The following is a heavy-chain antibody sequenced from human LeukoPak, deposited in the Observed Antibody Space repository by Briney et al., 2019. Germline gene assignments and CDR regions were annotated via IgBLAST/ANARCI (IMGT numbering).Heavy chain of an antibody. Sequence: GGSLRLSCAASGFTFSSYEMNWVRKAPGKGLEWVSSISSSSSYIYYADSVKGRFTISRDNAKNSLYLQMNSLRAEDTAVYYCARAGGFGELYFDYWGQGTLVTVSS. CDR3: ARAGGFGELYFDY. CDR1: GFTFSSYE. J-gene: IGHJ4*02. CDR2: ISSSSSYI. V-gene: IGHV3-21*01. D-gene: IGHD3-10*01.